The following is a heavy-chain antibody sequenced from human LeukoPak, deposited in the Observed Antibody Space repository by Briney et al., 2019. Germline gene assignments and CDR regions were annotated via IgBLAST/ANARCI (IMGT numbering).Heavy chain of an antibody. CDR3: AKTGQSVGGSGWYYYYYYMDV. CDR2: ISGSGGST. Sequence: PGGSLRLSCAASGFTFTTYALSWVRQAPGKGLEWVSAISGSGGSTYYADSVKGRFTISRDNSKNTLYLQMNSLRAEDTAVYYCAKTGQSVGGSGWYYYYYYMDVWGKGTTVTVSS. CDR1: GFTFTTYA. J-gene: IGHJ6*03. D-gene: IGHD6-19*01. V-gene: IGHV3-23*01.